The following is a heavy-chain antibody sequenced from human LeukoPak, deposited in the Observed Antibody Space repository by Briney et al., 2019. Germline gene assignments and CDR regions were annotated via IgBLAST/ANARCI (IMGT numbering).Heavy chain of an antibody. CDR3: ARAYHSSWYLNWFDP. CDR1: GGSISSSSYY. CDR2: IYYSGST. J-gene: IGHJ5*02. V-gene: IGHV4-39*07. D-gene: IGHD6-13*01. Sequence: SETLSLTCTVSGGSISSSSYYWGWIRQPPGKGLEWIGSIYYSGSTYYNPSLKSRVTISVDTSKNQFSLKLSSVTAADTAVYYCARAYHSSWYLNWFDPWGQGTLVTISS.